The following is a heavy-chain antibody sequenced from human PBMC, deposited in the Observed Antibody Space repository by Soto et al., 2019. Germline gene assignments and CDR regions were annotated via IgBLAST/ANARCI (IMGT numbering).Heavy chain of an antibody. J-gene: IGHJ4*02. Sequence: QVQLVESGGGVVQPGRSLRLSCAASGFTFSSYGMHWVRQAPGKGLEWVAVIWYDGSNKYYADSVKGRFTISRDNSKNTLYLQMNSLRAEDTAVYYCARDGDFWSGYPDYYFGYWGQGTLVTVSS. V-gene: IGHV3-33*01. D-gene: IGHD3-3*01. CDR3: ARDGDFWSGYPDYYFGY. CDR1: GFTFSSYG. CDR2: IWYDGSNK.